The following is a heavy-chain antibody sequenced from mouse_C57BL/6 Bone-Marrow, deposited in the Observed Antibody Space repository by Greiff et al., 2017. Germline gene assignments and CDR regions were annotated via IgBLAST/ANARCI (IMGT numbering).Heavy chain of an antibody. CDR2: ISSGGDYI. D-gene: IGHD2-4*01. CDR1: GFTFSSYA. V-gene: IGHV5-9-1*02. CDR3: TRDLIGYDYDLRSFAD. J-gene: IGHJ3*01. Sequence: EVKLVESGEGLVKPGGSLRLSCAASGFTFSSYAMSWVRQTPEKRLEWVAYISSGGDYIYYADTVKGRFTISRDNARNTLYLQMSSLKSEDTAMYYCTRDLIGYDYDLRSFADWGQGTLVTVSA.